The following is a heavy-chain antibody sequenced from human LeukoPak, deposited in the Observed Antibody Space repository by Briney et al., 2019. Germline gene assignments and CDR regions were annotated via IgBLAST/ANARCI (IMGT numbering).Heavy chain of an antibody. Sequence: PGGSLRLSCAASGFTFNTNAMSWVRQAPGKGLEWVSHISRSGSTIFYADSVKGRFTISRDNAKNSLHLQMSSLRAEDTAVYYCAKCAGLYDGSGQMDSWGQGTLVTVSS. CDR1: GFTFNTNA. V-gene: IGHV3-48*03. D-gene: IGHD3-22*01. CDR2: ISRSGSTI. CDR3: AKCAGLYDGSGQMDS. J-gene: IGHJ4*02.